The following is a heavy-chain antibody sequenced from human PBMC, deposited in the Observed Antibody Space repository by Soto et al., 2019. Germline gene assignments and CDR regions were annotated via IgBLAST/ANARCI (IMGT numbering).Heavy chain of an antibody. J-gene: IGHJ5*02. D-gene: IGHD1-26*01. Sequence: SETLSLTCTVSGGSISSGDYYWSWIRQPPGKGLEWIGYIYYSGSTYYNPSLKSRVTISVDTSKNQFSLKLSSVTAADTAVYYCALRGSYYWRWFDPWGQGTLVTVSS. CDR2: IYYSGST. V-gene: IGHV4-30-4*01. CDR1: GGSISSGDYY. CDR3: ALRGSYYWRWFDP.